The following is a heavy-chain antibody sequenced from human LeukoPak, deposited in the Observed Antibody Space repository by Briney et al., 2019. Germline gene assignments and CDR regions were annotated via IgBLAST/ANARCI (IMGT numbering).Heavy chain of an antibody. CDR3: ARHNGWYDY. CDR2: ISSSGSYM. Sequence: PGGSLRLSCSASGXTFSSYEMNWVRQAPEKGMEWIAYISSSGSYMYADSVKGRFAISRDKAKNSLYLQMNSLRAEGTAVYYCARHNGWYDYWGQGTLVTVSS. D-gene: IGHD6-19*01. V-gene: IGHV3-48*03. CDR1: GXTFSSYE. J-gene: IGHJ4*02.